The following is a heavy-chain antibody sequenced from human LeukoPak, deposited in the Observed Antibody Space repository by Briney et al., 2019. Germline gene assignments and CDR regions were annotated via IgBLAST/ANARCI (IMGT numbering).Heavy chain of an antibody. CDR2: INDSGST. CDR3: SRGRDWGSYPTLDY. CDR1: GGSFSVYY. D-gene: IGHD3-16*01. V-gene: IGHV4-34*01. Sequence: SETLSLTCAVCGGSFSVYYWSWIPHPPGKGLEWIGDINDSGSTNYYPSLESRGTILVGEYKNQLFLKLRSVTGADTAVLYCSRGRDWGSYPTLDYWGQGNLVTVSS. J-gene: IGHJ4*02.